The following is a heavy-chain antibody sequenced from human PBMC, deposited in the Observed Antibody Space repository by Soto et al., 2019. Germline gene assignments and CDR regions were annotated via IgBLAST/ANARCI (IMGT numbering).Heavy chain of an antibody. J-gene: IGHJ5*02. D-gene: IGHD3-10*01. CDR3: ARERGVLLWLRANNWFDP. CDR1: GGSFSGYY. Sequence: PSETLSLTCAVYGGSFSGYYWSWIRQSPGKGLEWIGEINHSGSTNYNPSLKSRVTISVDTSKNQFSLKLSSVTAADTAVYYCARERGVLLWLRANNWFDPWGQGTLVTIS. CDR2: INHSGST. V-gene: IGHV4-34*01.